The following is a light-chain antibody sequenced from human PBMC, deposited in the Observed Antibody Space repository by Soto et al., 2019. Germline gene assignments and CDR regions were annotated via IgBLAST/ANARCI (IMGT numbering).Light chain of an antibody. CDR1: QSITSY. J-gene: IGKJ1*01. CDR2: AAS. V-gene: IGKV1-39*01. Sequence: EIVMTQSPATLSVSPGERVTLSCRASQSITSYLDWYQQKPGKAPRLLIYAASSLPSGVPSRFSGGGSGADYTLTISSLQSEDFANYYCQQGYRTPWTFGQGTKVDIK. CDR3: QQGYRTPWT.